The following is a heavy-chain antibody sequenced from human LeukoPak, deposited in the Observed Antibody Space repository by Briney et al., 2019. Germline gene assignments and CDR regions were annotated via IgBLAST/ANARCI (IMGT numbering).Heavy chain of an antibody. CDR3: ARVGSPDGDFDH. CDR2: IYYSGST. CDR1: GGSISSYY. J-gene: IGHJ4*02. V-gene: IGHV4-59*08. Sequence: SETLSLTCTVSGGSISSYYWSWIRQPPGKGLEWIGYIYYSGSTNYNPSLKSRVTISVDTSKNQFSLKLSSVTAADTAVYYCARVGSPDGDFDHWGQGTLVTVSS. D-gene: IGHD1-14*01.